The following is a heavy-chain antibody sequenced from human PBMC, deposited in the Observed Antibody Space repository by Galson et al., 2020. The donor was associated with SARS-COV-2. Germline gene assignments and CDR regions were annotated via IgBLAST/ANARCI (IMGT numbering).Heavy chain of an antibody. CDR1: GFTVSSNY. D-gene: IGHD6-13*01. CDR3: ARAPYPAAGAT. J-gene: IGHJ5*02. CDR2: IYSGGST. Sequence: GESLKISCAASGFTVSSNYMSWVRQAPGKGLEWVSVIYSGGSTYYADSVKGRFTISRDNSKNTLYLQMNSLRAEDTAVYYCARAPYPAAGATWGQGTLVTVSS. V-gene: IGHV3-53*01.